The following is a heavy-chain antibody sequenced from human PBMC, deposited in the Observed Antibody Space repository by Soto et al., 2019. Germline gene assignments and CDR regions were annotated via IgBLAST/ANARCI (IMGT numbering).Heavy chain of an antibody. D-gene: IGHD2-21*01. Sequence: TSETLSLTCAVYGGSFSGYYWSWIRQPPGKGLEWIGEINHSGSTNYNPSLKSRVTISVDTSKNQFSLKLSSVTAADTAVYYCARGYSYCDQLTLVTVSS. CDR2: INHSGST. J-gene: IGHJ4*02. CDR1: GGSFSGYY. V-gene: IGHV4-34*01. CDR3: ARGYSY.